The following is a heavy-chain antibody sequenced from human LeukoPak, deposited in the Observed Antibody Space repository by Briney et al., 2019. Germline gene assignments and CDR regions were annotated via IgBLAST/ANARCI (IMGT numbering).Heavy chain of an antibody. CDR3: ARWLSEENWNYEDY. V-gene: IGHV1-69*06. J-gene: IGHJ4*02. Sequence: ASVRVSCKASGGTFSSYAISWVRQAPGQGLEWMGGIIPIFGTANYAQKFQGRVTITADKSTSTAYMELSSLRSEDTAVYYCARWLSEENWNYEDYWGQGTLVTVSS. D-gene: IGHD1-7*01. CDR2: IIPIFGTA. CDR1: GGTFSSYA.